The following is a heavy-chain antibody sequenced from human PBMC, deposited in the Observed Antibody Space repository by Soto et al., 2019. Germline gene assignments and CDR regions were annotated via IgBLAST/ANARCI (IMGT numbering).Heavy chain of an antibody. J-gene: IGHJ4*02. Sequence: GGSLRVSCAGSGVIFSRFGIHWGRQAPGKGLEWVAVISHDGSNKYYADSVKGRFTISRDNSKNTVYLQMNSLRAEDTAVYYCAKALMGGWFDYWGQGTLVTVSS. CDR3: AKALMGGWFDY. CDR2: ISHDGSNK. CDR1: GVIFSRFG. D-gene: IGHD6-19*01. V-gene: IGHV3-30*18.